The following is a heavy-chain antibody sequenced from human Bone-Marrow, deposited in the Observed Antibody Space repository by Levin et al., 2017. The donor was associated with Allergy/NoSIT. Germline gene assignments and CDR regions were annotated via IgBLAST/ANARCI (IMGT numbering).Heavy chain of an antibody. Sequence: ASVKVSCKASGGTFSSYAISWVRQAPGQGLEWMGGIIPIFGTANYAQKFQGRVTITADESTSTAYMELSSLRSEDTAVYYCARDQLPSRSAYYYGMDVWGQGTTVTVSS. J-gene: IGHJ6*02. V-gene: IGHV1-69*13. CDR1: GGTFSSYA. CDR3: ARDQLPSRSAYYYGMDV. D-gene: IGHD6-6*01. CDR2: IIPIFGTA.